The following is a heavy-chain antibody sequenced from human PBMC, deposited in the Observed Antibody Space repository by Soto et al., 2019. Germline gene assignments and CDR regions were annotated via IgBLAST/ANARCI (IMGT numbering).Heavy chain of an antibody. CDR1: GGSISSGGYS. CDR3: EVAARPYGMDV. D-gene: IGHD6-6*01. Sequence: PSETLSLTCAVSGGSISSGGYSWSWIRQPPGKGLEWIGYIYHSGSTYYNPSLKSRVTISVDRSKNQFSLKLSSVTAADTAVYYCEVAARPYGMDVWGQGATVTVSS. J-gene: IGHJ6*02. CDR2: IYHSGST. V-gene: IGHV4-30-2*01.